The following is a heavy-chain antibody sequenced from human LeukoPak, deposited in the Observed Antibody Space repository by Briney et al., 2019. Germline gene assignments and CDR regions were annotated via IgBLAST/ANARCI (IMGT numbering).Heavy chain of an antibody. D-gene: IGHD5-18*01. CDR1: GGSISSGDYY. V-gene: IGHV4-30-4*01. CDR2: IYYSGST. CDR3: VRVISYGHLDY. Sequence: SETLSLTCTVSGGSISSGDYYWSWIRQPPGKGLEWIGYIYYSGSTYYNPSLKSRVTISVDTSKNQFSLKLSSVTAADTAVYYCVRVISYGHLDYWGQGTLVTVSS. J-gene: IGHJ4*02.